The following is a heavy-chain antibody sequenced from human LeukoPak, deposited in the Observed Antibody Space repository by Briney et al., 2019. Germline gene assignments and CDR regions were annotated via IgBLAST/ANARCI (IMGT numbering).Heavy chain of an antibody. CDR2: ISHSGST. CDR1: GGSIGTYY. CDR3: ARGLRPRDYYYYGLDV. Sequence: SETLSLTCTVSGGSIGTYYWSWIRQPPGKGLEWIGCISHSGSTDYNPSLKSRLTISVDTSKNQFSLKLTSVTAADTAMYYCARGLRPRDYYYYGLDVWGPGTTVTVSS. J-gene: IGHJ6*02. V-gene: IGHV4-59*01. D-gene: IGHD4-17*01.